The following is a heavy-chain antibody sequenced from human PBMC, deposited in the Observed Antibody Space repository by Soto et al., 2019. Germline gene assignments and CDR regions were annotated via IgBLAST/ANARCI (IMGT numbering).Heavy chain of an antibody. Sequence: ASETLSLTCTVSGGSISSYYWSRIRQPPGKGLVWIGYIYYNGSTNYNPSLKSRVTISVDTSKNQFSLKLSSVTAADTAVYYCARDRRRYCSSTSCYWDPNLYYYYLDVWGKGTTVTVSS. D-gene: IGHD2-2*01. CDR3: ARDRRRYCSSTSCYWDPNLYYYYLDV. CDR2: IYYNGST. CDR1: GGSISSYY. V-gene: IGHV4-59*01. J-gene: IGHJ6*03.